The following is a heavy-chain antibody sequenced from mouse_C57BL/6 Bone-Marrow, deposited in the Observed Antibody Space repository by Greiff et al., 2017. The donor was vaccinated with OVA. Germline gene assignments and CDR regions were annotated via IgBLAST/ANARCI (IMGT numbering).Heavy chain of an antibody. CDR1: GYTFTSYW. D-gene: IGHD2-3*01. V-gene: IGHV1-52*01. CDR3: ARFDGSPLDY. Sequence: QVQLQQPGAELVRPGSSVKLSCKASGYTFTSYWMHWVKQRPIQGLEWIGNIDPSDSETHYNQKFKDKATLTVDKSSSTAYMQLSSLTSEDSAVYYCARFDGSPLDYWGQGTTLTVSS. J-gene: IGHJ2*01. CDR2: IDPSDSET.